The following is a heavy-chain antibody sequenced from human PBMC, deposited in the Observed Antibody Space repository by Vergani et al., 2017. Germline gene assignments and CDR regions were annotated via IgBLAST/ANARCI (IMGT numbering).Heavy chain of an antibody. V-gene: IGHV4-39*01. J-gene: IGHJ6*02. CDR1: GGSISSGGYY. CDR3: ARHVRRAVAGKAGMDV. D-gene: IGHD6-19*01. Sequence: QVQLQESGPGLVKPSQTLSLTCTVSGGSISSGGYYWGWIRQPPGKGLEWIGSIYYSGSTYYNPSLKSRVTISVDTSKNQFSLKLSSVTAADTAVFYCARHVRRAVAGKAGMDVWGQGTTVTVSS. CDR2: IYYSGST.